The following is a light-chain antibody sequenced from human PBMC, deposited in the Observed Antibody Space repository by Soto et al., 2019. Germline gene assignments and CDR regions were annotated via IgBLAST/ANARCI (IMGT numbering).Light chain of an antibody. CDR3: QHYNSYSEA. CDR1: QTISSW. CDR2: NAS. Sequence: DFQMNQSPSTLSGSVGDSVTIXXRSSQTISSWLAWYQQKPGKAPKIXIYNASTLKSGVPSRFSGSGAGTEFTLTISSLQPDDFATYYCQHYNSYSEAFGQGTKVDIK. J-gene: IGKJ1*01. V-gene: IGKV1-5*03.